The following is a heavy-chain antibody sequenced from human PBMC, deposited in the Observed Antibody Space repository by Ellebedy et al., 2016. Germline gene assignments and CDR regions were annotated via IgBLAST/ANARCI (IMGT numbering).Heavy chain of an antibody. CDR2: VTPIFGRA. V-gene: IGHV1-69*06. CDR1: IDTLNRYA. D-gene: IGHD3-10*01. CDR3: ARDRRVTTVRGVKDDDGLDV. J-gene: IGHJ6*02. Sequence: SVKVSXXASIDTLNRYAISWVRQPPGQGLEWLGRVTPIFGRANYAQRFQGSATLSADKSTCTAYMELSSLGSDDQAVYYCARDRRVTTVRGVKDDDGLDVWGQGTAVTVSS.